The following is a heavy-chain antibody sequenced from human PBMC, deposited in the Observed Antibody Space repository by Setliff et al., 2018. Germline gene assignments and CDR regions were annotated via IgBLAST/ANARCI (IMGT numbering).Heavy chain of an antibody. J-gene: IGHJ6*02. Sequence: KASETLSLTCTVSGASLRSGSYYWSWIRQPAGKGLEWIGRIYTSGATTYSPSLKSRVSISADTSKNLLSLTLKSVTAADTAVYYCAKEHVVISYVSNTHQHYGMGVWGQGTTVTVSS. D-gene: IGHD2-21*01. CDR2: IYTSGAT. V-gene: IGHV4-61*02. CDR3: AKEHVVISYVSNTHQHYGMGV. CDR1: GASLRSGSYY.